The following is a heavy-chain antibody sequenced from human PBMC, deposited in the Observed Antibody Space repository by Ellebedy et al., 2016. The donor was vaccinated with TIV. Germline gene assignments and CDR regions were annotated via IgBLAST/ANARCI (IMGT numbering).Heavy chain of an antibody. Sequence: PGGSLRLSCAASGFTFSSYAMSWVRQAPGQGLEWVSGINGNAVSTAYAESVKGRFTISRDNSKNTLYLQMNSLRAEDTAVYYCAKVRSYCGSTTCLTPHGLDVWGQGTTVTVSS. CDR2: INGNAVST. D-gene: IGHD2-2*01. J-gene: IGHJ6*02. V-gene: IGHV3-23*01. CDR3: AKVRSYCGSTTCLTPHGLDV. CDR1: GFTFSSYA.